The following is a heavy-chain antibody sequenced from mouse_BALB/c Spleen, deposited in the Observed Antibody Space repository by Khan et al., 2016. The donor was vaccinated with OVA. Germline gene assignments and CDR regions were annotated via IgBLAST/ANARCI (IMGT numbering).Heavy chain of an antibody. CDR1: GYTFINYW. CDR2: INPSTGYT. V-gene: IGHV1-7*01. Sequence: QVQLKESGAELAKPGASVKMSCKASGYTFINYWILWVKQRPGQGLEWIGYINPSTGYTEYNQNFKDKATLTADKSSSTAYMQLSSLTSEDSAVYYCARRGLRWDFDDWGQGTTLTVSS. D-gene: IGHD1-1*01. J-gene: IGHJ2*01. CDR3: ARRGLRWDFDD.